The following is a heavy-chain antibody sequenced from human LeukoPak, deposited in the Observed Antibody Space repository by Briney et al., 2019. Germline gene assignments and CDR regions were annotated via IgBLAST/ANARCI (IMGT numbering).Heavy chain of an antibody. Sequence: GGSLRLSCAASGFTFSSYSMNWVRQAPGKGLEWVSSITSSSSTIYYADSVKCRFTISRDNAKNSLYLQMNSLRAEDTAVYYCARDRGYPYYFDYWGQGTLVTVSS. CDR2: ITSSSSTI. V-gene: IGHV3-48*01. CDR1: GFTFSSYS. CDR3: ARDRGYPYYFDY. J-gene: IGHJ4*02. D-gene: IGHD3-16*01.